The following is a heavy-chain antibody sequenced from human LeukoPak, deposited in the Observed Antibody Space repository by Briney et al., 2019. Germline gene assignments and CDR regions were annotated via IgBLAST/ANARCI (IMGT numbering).Heavy chain of an antibody. D-gene: IGHD2-2*01. J-gene: IGHJ4*02. CDR3: ASLVGYCSSTSCYASGPFDY. CDR2: IYHSGST. CDR1: GGSISSGGYS. V-gene: IGHV4-30-2*01. Sequence: SQTLSLTCAVSGGSISSGGYSWSWIRQPPGKGLEWIGYIYHSGSTYYNPSLKSRVTISVDRSKNQFSLKLSSVTAADTAVYYCASLVGYCSSTSCYASGPFDYWGQGTLVTVSS.